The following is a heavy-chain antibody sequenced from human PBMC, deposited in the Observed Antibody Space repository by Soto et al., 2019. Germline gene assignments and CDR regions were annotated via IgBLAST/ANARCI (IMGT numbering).Heavy chain of an antibody. CDR3: AKDSSYSELYGY. CDR2: ISGSGGST. Sequence: GGSLRLSCAASGFTFSSYTMSWVRQAPGKGLEWVSAISGSGGSTYYADSVKGRFTISRDNSKNTLYLQMNSLRAEDTAVYYCAKDSSYSELYGYWGQGTLVTVSS. J-gene: IGHJ4*02. V-gene: IGHV3-23*01. CDR1: GFTFSSYT. D-gene: IGHD3-10*01.